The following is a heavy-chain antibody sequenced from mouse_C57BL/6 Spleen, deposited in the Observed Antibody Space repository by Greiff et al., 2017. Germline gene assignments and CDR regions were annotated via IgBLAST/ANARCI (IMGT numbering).Heavy chain of an antibody. Sequence: QVQLKESGAELARPGASVKLSCKASGYTFTSYGISWVQQRTGPGLEWIGEIYPRSGNTYYNEKFKGKSTLTADKASSTAYMELRSLTSEDSAVYFCAREENYDYDGDYFDYWGQGTTLTVSS. CDR1: GYTFTSYG. V-gene: IGHV1-81*01. D-gene: IGHD2-4*01. CDR3: AREENYDYDGDYFDY. J-gene: IGHJ2*01. CDR2: IYPRSGNT.